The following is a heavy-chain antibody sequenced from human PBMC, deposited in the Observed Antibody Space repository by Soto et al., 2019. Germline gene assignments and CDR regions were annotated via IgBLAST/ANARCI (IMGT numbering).Heavy chain of an antibody. CDR1: GGSFTSNNW. Sequence: PSETLSLICAVSGGSFTSNNWWTWVRQPPGQGLEWIGEIYRTGSTNYNPSLKSRVTISLDKSENQFSLKVTSLTAADTAVYYCASRDPGTSVDYWGQGTLVTVSS. J-gene: IGHJ4*02. CDR2: IYRTGST. CDR3: ASRDPGTSVDY. D-gene: IGHD1-7*01. V-gene: IGHV4-4*02.